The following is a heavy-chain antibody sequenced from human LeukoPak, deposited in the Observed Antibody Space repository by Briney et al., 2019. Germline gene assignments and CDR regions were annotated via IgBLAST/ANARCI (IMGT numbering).Heavy chain of an antibody. D-gene: IGHD2-15*01. Sequence: SETLSLTCTVSGGSISSYYWSWIRQPPGKGLEWIGYIYYSGSTNYNPSLKSRVTISLGTSKNQFSLKLSSVTAADTAVYYCARETGYCSGGSCYSEGLAYWGQGTLVTVSS. CDR2: IYYSGST. CDR1: GGSISSYY. V-gene: IGHV4-59*01. J-gene: IGHJ4*02. CDR3: ARETGYCSGGSCYSEGLAY.